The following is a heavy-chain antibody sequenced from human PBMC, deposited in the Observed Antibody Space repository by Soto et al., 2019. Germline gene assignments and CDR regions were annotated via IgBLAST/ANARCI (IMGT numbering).Heavy chain of an antibody. CDR1: GFSFVSYT. Sequence: PGGSLRLSCAASGFSFVSYTMNWVRQAPGKGLEWVAVISYDGSNKYYADSVKGRFTISRDNSKNTLYLQMNSLRAEDTAVYYFATTTIAVAGPGYFDYWGQGTLVTVSS. CDR2: ISYDGSNK. J-gene: IGHJ4*02. V-gene: IGHV3-30-3*01. D-gene: IGHD6-19*01. CDR3: ATTTIAVAGPGYFDY.